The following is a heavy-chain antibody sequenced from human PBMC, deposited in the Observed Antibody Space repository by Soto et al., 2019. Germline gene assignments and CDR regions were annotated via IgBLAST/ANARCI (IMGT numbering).Heavy chain of an antibody. CDR3: TRGARGFDY. D-gene: IGHD3-10*01. V-gene: IGHV3-13*04. CDR1: GFTFSSYD. J-gene: IGHJ4*02. Sequence: EVQLVESGGGLVQPGGSLRLSCAASGFTFSSYDMHWVRQATGKGLEWVSGIGTTGATYYSGSVKVRFTMSRENAKSSVYLRMNSLSAGDTAVYYCTRGARGFDYWGQGTLVTVSS. CDR2: IGTTGAT.